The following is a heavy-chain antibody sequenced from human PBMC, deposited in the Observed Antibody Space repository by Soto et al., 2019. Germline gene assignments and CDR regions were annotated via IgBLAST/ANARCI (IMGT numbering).Heavy chain of an antibody. CDR1: GYTFSRSG. CDR2: ISTYNGDA. D-gene: IGHD1-26*01. Sequence: QVQLVQSGAEVRKPGASVKVSCKTSGYTFSRSGISWVRQAPGQGLEWMGWISTYNGDANFAQKPQGRVTMTTDTSTSTAFMELGSLTSDDTAVYYCARSGSVPYYYYGLDVWGQGPTVTVSS. V-gene: IGHV1-18*01. J-gene: IGHJ6*02. CDR3: ARSGSVPYYYYGLDV.